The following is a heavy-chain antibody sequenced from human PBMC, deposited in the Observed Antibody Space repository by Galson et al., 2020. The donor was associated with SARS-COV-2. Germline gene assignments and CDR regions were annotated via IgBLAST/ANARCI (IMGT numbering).Heavy chain of an antibody. CDR1: GFTFSSYG. D-gene: IGHD3-3*01. J-gene: IGHJ4*02. V-gene: IGHV3-30*02. CDR2: IQSDANNK. CDR3: AKDTYLPGFWSGGSLDY. Sequence: GGSLRLSCAASGFTFSSYGMHWVRQAPGKGLEWVTFIQSDANNKYYADSVKGQFTISRDNSKNTLYLQMNSLRDEDTAVYYCAKDTYLPGFWSGGSLDYWGQGTLVTVSS.